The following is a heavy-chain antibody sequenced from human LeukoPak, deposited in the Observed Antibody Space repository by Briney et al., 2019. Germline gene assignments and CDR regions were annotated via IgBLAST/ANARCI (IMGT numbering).Heavy chain of an antibody. Sequence: GGSLRLSCAASGLTFSSYAMRWVRQPPGKGLEWVSCINWNGGGLGYADSVKGRFTLSRDNVKNSLYLQMNSLRAEDTALYYCARGRSTFDCWGQGTLVTVSS. D-gene: IGHD2-2*01. J-gene: IGHJ4*02. CDR2: INWNGGGL. V-gene: IGHV3-20*04. CDR1: GLTFSSYA. CDR3: ARGRSTFDC.